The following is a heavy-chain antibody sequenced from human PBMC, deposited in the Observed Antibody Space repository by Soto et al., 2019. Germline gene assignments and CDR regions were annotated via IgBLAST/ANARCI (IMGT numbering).Heavy chain of an antibody. CDR2: ISYDGSNK. V-gene: IGHV3-30-3*01. Sequence: GGSLRLSCAASGFTFSSYAMHWVRQAPGKGLEWVAVISYDGSNKYYADSVKGRFTISRDNSKNTLYLQMNSLRAEDTAVYYCARDRNVEEAFGYWGQGTLVTVSS. CDR1: GFTFSSYA. J-gene: IGHJ4*02. D-gene: IGHD1-1*01. CDR3: ARDRNVEEAFGY.